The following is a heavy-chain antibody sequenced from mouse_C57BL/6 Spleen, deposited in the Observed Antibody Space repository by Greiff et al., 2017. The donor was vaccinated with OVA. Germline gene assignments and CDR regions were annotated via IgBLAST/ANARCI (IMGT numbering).Heavy chain of an antibody. CDR3: AKSYGSSDDYAMDY. Sequence: QVQLQQSGPGLVQPSQSLSITCTVSGFSLTSYGVHWVRQSPGKGLEWLGVIWRGGSTDYNAAFMSRLSITKDNSKSQVFCKMNSLQADDTAIYCCAKSYGSSDDYAMDYWGQGTSVTVSS. CDR2: IWRGGST. D-gene: IGHD1-1*01. J-gene: IGHJ4*01. V-gene: IGHV2-5*01. CDR1: GFSLTSYG.